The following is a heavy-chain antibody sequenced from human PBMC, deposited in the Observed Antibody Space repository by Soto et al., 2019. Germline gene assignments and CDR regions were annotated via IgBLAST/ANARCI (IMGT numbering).Heavy chain of an antibody. CDR2: IYYSGST. D-gene: IGHD6-13*01. CDR1: GGTISDCGSH. CDR3: ARHDESGIAGDHRWFDP. V-gene: IGHV4-39*01. Sequence: LETLRLTRTVSGGTISDCGSHWGRYSPPPGKGLEWIGSIYYSGSTYYNPSLKSRVTISVDTSKNQFSLKLSSVTAADTAVYYCARHDESGIAGDHRWFDPWGQGTLVTVSS. J-gene: IGHJ5*02.